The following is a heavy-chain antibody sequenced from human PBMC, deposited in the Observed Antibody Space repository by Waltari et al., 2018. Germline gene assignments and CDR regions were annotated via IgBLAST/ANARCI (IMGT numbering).Heavy chain of an antibody. V-gene: IGHV1-24*01. Sequence: QVLGVQSGAEGRKPGGSVKDSCNIDEYTRLGVSPHEVALVPRQGLEWMGRFDPADGKAISAQKFQGRITMTDDTSIDTAYMELSSLRSEDTAVYYCHLTGRNIVIASAASPAYYSYMGVWGRGTAVTVSS. CDR3: HLTGRNIVIASAASPAYYSYMGV. CDR2: FDPADGKA. D-gene: IGHD2-15*01. J-gene: IGHJ6*03. CDR1: EYTRLGVS.